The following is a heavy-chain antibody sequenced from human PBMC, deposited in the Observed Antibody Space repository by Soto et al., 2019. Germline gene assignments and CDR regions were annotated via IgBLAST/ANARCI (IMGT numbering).Heavy chain of an antibody. V-gene: IGHV4-39*01. CDR3: ARHTKSSDWYDY. CDR2: IYYSGST. CDR1: GGSISSSSYY. D-gene: IGHD3-9*01. J-gene: IGHJ4*02. Sequence: PSETLSLTCTVSGGSISSSSYYWGWIRQPPGKGLEWIGSIYYSGSTYYNPSLKSRVTISVDTSKNQFSLKLSSVTAADTAVYYCARHTKSSDWYDYWGQGTLVTVSS.